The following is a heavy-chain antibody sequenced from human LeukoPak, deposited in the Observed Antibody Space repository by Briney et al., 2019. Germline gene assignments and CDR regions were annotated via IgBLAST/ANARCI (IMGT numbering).Heavy chain of an antibody. CDR2: ISSSGSTI. J-gene: IGHJ4*02. CDR1: GFTFSGYW. Sequence: GGSLRLSCAASGFTFSGYWMSWVRQAAGKGLEWVSYISSSGSTIYYADSVKGRFTISRDNAKNSLYLQMNSLRAEDTAVYYCARGNYYYGSGSYYGYWGQGTLVTVSS. CDR3: ARGNYYYGSGSYYGY. V-gene: IGHV3-48*03. D-gene: IGHD3-10*01.